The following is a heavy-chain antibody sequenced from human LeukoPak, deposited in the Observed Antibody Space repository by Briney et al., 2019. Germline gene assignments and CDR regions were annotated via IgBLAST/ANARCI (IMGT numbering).Heavy chain of an antibody. V-gene: IGHV4-34*01. CDR2: INHSGST. J-gene: IGHJ4*02. CDR1: GGSISSYY. CDR3: ASQRPYYYDSSGYFDY. D-gene: IGHD3-22*01. Sequence: SETLSLTCTVSGGSISSYYWSWIRQPPGKGLEWIGEINHSGSTNYNPSLKSRVTISVDTSKNQFSLKLSSVTAADTAVYYCASQRPYYYDSSGYFDYWGQGTLVTVSS.